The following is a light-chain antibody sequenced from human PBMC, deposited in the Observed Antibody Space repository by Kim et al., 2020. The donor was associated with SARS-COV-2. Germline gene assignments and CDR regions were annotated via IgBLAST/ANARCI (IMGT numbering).Light chain of an antibody. J-gene: IGLJ2*01. CDR2: QDS. Sequence: SESPGQTASITCSGDKLGDKYACWYQQKPGQSPVLVIYQDSKRPSGIPERFSGSNSGNTATLTIGGTQAMDEADYYCQAWDSSTVVFGGGTQLTVL. CDR3: QAWDSSTVV. V-gene: IGLV3-1*01. CDR1: KLGDKY.